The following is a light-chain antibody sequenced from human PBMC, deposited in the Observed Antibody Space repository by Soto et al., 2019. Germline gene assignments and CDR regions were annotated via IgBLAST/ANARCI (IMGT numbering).Light chain of an antibody. J-gene: IGKJ1*01. CDR1: QSISSY. CDR2: DAS. V-gene: IGKV1-5*01. CDR3: QQYNSYPLT. Sequence: DIQLTQSPSTLSASVGDRVTITCRASQSISSYLHWYQQKPGKAPKLLIFDASSLQGGVPSRFSGSGTGTEFTLSISSLQPDDFATYYCQQYNSYPLTFGQGTKVDIK.